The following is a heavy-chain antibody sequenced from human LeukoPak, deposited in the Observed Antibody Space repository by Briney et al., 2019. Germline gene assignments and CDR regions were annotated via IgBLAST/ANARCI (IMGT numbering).Heavy chain of an antibody. J-gene: IGHJ4*02. D-gene: IGHD3-9*01. CDR1: GFTFSSYG. CDR2: IWYDGSNK. V-gene: IGHV3-33*03. CDR3: AAQFNDILTGYYNRPFDY. Sequence: GRSLRLSCAASGFTFSSYGMHWVRQAPGKGLEWVAVIWYDGSNKYYADSVKGRFTISRDNSKNTLYLQMNSLRAEDTAVYYCAAQFNDILTGYYNRPFDYWGQGTLVTVSP.